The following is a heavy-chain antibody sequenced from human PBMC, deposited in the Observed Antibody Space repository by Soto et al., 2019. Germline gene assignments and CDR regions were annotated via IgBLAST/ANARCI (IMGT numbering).Heavy chain of an antibody. CDR2: ISGSGGST. CDR1: GFTFSSYA. J-gene: IGHJ3*02. V-gene: IGHV3-23*01. CDR3: AKGNSWSPALVLDI. D-gene: IGHD1-7*01. Sequence: GGSLRLSCAASGFTFSSYAMSWVRQAPGKGLEWVSAISGSGGSTYYADSVKGRFTISRDNSKNTLYLQMSSLRAEDTAIYYCAKGNSWSPALVLDIWGQGTMVTVSS.